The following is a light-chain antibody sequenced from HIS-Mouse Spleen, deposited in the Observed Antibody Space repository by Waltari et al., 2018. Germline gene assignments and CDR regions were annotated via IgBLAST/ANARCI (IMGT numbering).Light chain of an antibody. J-gene: IGKJ1*01. Sequence: AIRMTQSPSSLSASTGDRVPITCRASQGISSYLAWYQQKPGKAPKLLIYAASTLQSGVPSRFSGRGSGTDFTLTISCLQSEDFATYYCQQYYSYPRTFGQGTKVEIK. V-gene: IGKV1-8*01. CDR3: QQYYSYPRT. CDR2: AAS. CDR1: QGISSY.